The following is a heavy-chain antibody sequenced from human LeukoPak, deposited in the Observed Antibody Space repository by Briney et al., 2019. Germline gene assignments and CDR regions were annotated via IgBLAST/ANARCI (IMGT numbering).Heavy chain of an antibody. D-gene: IGHD3-22*01. CDR3: AKERTLQYYYDDSDFDSFDY. Sequence: GRSLRPSCAPYGPTFSSFGTNCDRQVQGNVMEWVSGISAIVTSTNYADSVKGRFSLSRDDSKNTLSLLMNSLRAEGTAVYYCAKERTLQYYYDDSDFDSFDYWGQGTLVTVSS. CDR2: ISAIVTST. CDR1: GPTFSSFG. V-gene: IGHV3-23*01. J-gene: IGHJ4*02.